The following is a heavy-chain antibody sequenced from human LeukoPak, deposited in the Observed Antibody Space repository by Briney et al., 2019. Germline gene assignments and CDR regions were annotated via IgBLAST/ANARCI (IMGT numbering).Heavy chain of an antibody. Sequence: PSETLSLTCTVSGGSISSYYWSWIRQPPGKGLEWIGYIYYSGSTNYNPSLMSRVTISVDTSKNQFSLKLSSVTAADTAVYYCATGGLVRGVISLPPFMDVWGQGTTVTVSS. CDR1: GGSISSYY. J-gene: IGHJ6*02. CDR3: ATGGLVRGVISLPPFMDV. CDR2: IYYSGST. D-gene: IGHD3-10*01. V-gene: IGHV4-59*08.